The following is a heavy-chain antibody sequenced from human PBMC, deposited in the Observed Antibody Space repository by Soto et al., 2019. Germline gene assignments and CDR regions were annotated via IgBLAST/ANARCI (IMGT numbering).Heavy chain of an antibody. J-gene: IGHJ4*02. CDR3: ARGGQWDFLSDY. CDR2: VSAYNGNT. Sequence: ASVKVSCKASGYTFTSYGINWVRQAPGQGLEWMGWVSAYNGNTHYEQKLQGRVTLTTDTSTSTAYMELRSLRSDDTAVYFCARGGQWDFLSDYWGQGTLVTGSS. D-gene: IGHD1-26*01. V-gene: IGHV1-18*01. CDR1: GYTFTSYG.